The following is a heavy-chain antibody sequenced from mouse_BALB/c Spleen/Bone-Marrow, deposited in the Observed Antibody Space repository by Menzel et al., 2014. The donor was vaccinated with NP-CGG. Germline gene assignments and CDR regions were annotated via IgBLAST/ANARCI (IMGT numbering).Heavy chain of an antibody. CDR1: GFTFSSFG. CDR3: ARSGSSSGYFDY. V-gene: IGHV5-17*02. CDR2: ISSGSSTV. Sequence: EVQGVESGGGLVQPGGSRKLSCAASGFTFSSFGMHWVRQASEKGLEWVAYISSGSSTVYYADKVMGRFTISRDNPKNTLFLQMTSLRSEDTAMYYCARSGSSSGYFDYWGQGTTLTVSS. D-gene: IGHD1-1*01. J-gene: IGHJ2*01.